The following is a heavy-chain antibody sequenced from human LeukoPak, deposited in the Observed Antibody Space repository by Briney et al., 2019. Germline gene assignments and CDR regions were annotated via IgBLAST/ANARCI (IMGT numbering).Heavy chain of an antibody. D-gene: IGHD3-10*01. CDR2: IYHSGPS. CDR3: AKAAKFYYGSQTYYYFDY. J-gene: IGHJ4*02. CDR1: SASISTYY. Sequence: SETLSLTCTVSSASISTYYWSWIRQPPGKGLEWIGYIYHSGPSNYNPSLKSRVAMSVDTSKSQFSLSLTSVTTADTAVYYCAKAAKFYYGSQTYYYFDYWGQGILVTVSS. V-gene: IGHV4-59*01.